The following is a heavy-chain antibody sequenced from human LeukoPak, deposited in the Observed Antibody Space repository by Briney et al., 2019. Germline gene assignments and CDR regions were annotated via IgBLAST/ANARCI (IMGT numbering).Heavy chain of an antibody. Sequence: GGSLRLSCAASGFSFSSYPMHWVRQAPGKGLEYVSVIGSNGDGIYYANSVKGRFTISRDNSKNTLYLQMGSLRTEDMAVYYCARDQLWLYGRTSYYYYFYMDVWGTGTTVAVSS. CDR2: IGSNGDGI. J-gene: IGHJ6*03. D-gene: IGHD3-10*01. CDR3: ARDQLWLYGRTSYYYYFYMDV. CDR1: GFSFSSYP. V-gene: IGHV3-64*01.